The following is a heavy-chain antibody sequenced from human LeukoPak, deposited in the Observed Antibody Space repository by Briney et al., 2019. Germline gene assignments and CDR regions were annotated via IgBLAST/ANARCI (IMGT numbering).Heavy chain of an antibody. CDR3: ARGPYSYDSSGAFDI. CDR2: ISSSGST. D-gene: IGHD3-22*01. CDR1: GGSISSFY. J-gene: IGHJ3*02. Sequence: SETLSLTCTVSGGSISSFYWSWIRQPAGKGLEWIGRISSSGSTNYNPSLKSRVTISVDTSKNQFSLKLSSVTAADTAVYFCARGPYSYDSSGAFDIWGQGTMVTVSS. V-gene: IGHV4-4*07.